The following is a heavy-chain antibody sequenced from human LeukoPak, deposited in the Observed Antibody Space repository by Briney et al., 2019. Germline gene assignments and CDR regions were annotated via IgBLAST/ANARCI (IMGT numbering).Heavy chain of an antibody. CDR2: INPSGGST. Sequence: GASVKVSCKVSGYTLTELSMHWVRQAPGQGLEWMGIINPSGGSTSYAQKFQGRVTMTRDTSTSTVYMELSSLRSEDTAVYYCALLVGATDFDYWGQGTLVTVSS. V-gene: IGHV1-46*01. D-gene: IGHD1-26*01. CDR3: ALLVGATDFDY. J-gene: IGHJ4*02. CDR1: GYTLTELS.